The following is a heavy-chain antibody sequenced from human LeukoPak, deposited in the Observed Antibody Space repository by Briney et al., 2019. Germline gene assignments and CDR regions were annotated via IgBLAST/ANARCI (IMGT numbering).Heavy chain of an antibody. CDR1: GFTFDDYA. D-gene: IGHD3-10*01. Sequence: PGGSLRLPCAASGFTFDDYAMHWVRQAPGKGLEWVSGISWNSGSIGYADSVKGRFTISRDNAKNSLYLQMNSLRAEDTALYYCARGVVGTMVRGVFGYWGQGTLVTVSS. CDR2: ISWNSGSI. J-gene: IGHJ4*02. V-gene: IGHV3-9*01. CDR3: ARGVVGTMVRGVFGY.